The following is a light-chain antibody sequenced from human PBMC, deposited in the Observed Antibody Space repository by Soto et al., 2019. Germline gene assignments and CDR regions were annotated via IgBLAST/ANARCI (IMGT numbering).Light chain of an antibody. J-gene: IGKJ4*01. CDR1: QSVDSST. Sequence: EVVLTQSPGTLYLSPGERGTLSCRASQSVDSSTLAWYQQKPGQAPRLLISGASKRATGTPDRFSGSGSGTDFTLTISRLEPEDFAVYYCQHFDDSLTFGGGTKVEIK. CDR3: QHFDDSLT. CDR2: GAS. V-gene: IGKV3-20*01.